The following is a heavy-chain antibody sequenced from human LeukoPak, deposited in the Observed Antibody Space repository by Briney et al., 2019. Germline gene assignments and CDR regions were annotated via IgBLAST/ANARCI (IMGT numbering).Heavy chain of an antibody. D-gene: IGHD2-21*02. CDR3: ARELPREVTLDY. CDR2: IFTDGSTT. J-gene: IGHJ4*01. V-gene: IGHV3-74*01. CDR1: EFNFFSYG. Sequence: GGSLRLSCVASEFNFFSYGMQWVRQAPGKGLVWVSRIFTDGSTTGYADSVKGRFTISRDDAKNTLYLEMKSLRVEDTAVYYCARELPREVTLDYWGQGTLVTVSP.